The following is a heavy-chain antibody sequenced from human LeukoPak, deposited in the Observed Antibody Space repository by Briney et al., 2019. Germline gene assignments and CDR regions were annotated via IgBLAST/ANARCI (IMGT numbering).Heavy chain of an antibody. J-gene: IGHJ4*02. V-gene: IGHV4-61*08. CDR1: GGSVESADYY. D-gene: IGHD5-18*01. Sequence: SETLSLTCTVSGGSVESADYYWSWIRQPPGKGLEWIGYIYYSGSTNYNPSLKSRVTISVDTSKNQFSLKLSSVTAADTAVYYCARGGLQSYYFDYWGQGTLVTVSS. CDR2: IYYSGST. CDR3: ARGGLQSYYFDY.